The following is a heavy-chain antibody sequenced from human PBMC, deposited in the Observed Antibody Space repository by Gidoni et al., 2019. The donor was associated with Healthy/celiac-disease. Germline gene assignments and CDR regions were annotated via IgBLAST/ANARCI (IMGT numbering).Heavy chain of an antibody. Sequence: QVQLQESGPGLVKPSQTLSVTCTVSGGSISSGSYYWSWIRQPPGKGLEWIGRIYTSGSTNYNHSLKSRVTISVDTSKNQCSLKLSSVTAADTAVDYCARDLNNWDYWYFDLWGRGTLVTVSS. CDR2: IYTSGST. V-gene: IGHV4-61*02. CDR1: GGSISSGSYY. CDR3: ARDLNNWDYWYFDL. D-gene: IGHD1-20*01. J-gene: IGHJ2*01.